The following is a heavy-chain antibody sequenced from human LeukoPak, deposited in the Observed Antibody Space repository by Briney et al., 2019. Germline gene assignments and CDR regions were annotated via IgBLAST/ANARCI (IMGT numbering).Heavy chain of an antibody. CDR1: GFTFSSYC. CDR3: ARGTLEHCSGASCYPLDS. D-gene: IGHD2-15*01. V-gene: IGHV3-7*05. CDR2: IQDGSDK. J-gene: IGHJ5*01. Sequence: GGSLRLSCVASGFTFSSYCMSWVRQAPGKGLEWVANIQDGSDKYYVDSVKGRFTISRDNAKNSLYLQMNSLRAEDTAVYYCARGTLEHCSGASCYPLDSWGQGTLVTVSS.